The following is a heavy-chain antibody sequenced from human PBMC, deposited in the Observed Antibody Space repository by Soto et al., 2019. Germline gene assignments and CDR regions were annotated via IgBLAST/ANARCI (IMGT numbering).Heavy chain of an antibody. J-gene: IGHJ6*02. D-gene: IGHD6-19*01. V-gene: IGHV1-69*13. CDR2: IIPIFGTA. CDR1: GGTFSSYA. Sequence: SVKVSCKASGGTFSSYAISWVRQAPGQGLEWMGGIIPIFGTANYAQKFQGRVTITADESTSTAYMELSSLRSEDTAVYYCARDETVVGSSPLVYYYYGMDVWGQGIPGHRLL. CDR3: ARDETVVGSSPLVYYYYGMDV.